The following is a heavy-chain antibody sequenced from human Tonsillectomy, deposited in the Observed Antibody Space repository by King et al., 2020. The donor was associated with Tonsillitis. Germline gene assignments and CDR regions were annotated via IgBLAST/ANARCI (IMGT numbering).Heavy chain of an antibody. D-gene: IGHD3-3*01. J-gene: IGHJ6*02. CDR1: GFTFSSYN. CDR3: ASDSFDYFYGMDV. CDR2: ISSSSTYI. Sequence: QLVQSGGGLVKPGGSLRLSCAASGFTFSSYNMNWVRQAPGKVLEWVSSISSSSTYIYYADSVRGRFTISRDSAKNSLYLQMNSLRAEDTAVYYCASDSFDYFYGMDVWGQGTTVTVSS. V-gene: IGHV3-21*01.